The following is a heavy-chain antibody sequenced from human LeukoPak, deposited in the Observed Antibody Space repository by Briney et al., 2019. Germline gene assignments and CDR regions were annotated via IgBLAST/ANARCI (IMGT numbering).Heavy chain of an antibody. J-gene: IGHJ4*02. CDR1: GGSISSYY. Sequence: SETLSLTCTVSGGSISSYYWSWIRQPPGKGLEWIGYIYYTGTTNYNPSLKSRVTITVDTSKNQFSLRLSSVTAGDTAVYYCARDRGYDSSGSGAFGYWGQGTLVTVSS. V-gene: IGHV4-59*01. CDR3: ARDRGYDSSGSGAFGY. CDR2: IYYTGTT. D-gene: IGHD3-22*01.